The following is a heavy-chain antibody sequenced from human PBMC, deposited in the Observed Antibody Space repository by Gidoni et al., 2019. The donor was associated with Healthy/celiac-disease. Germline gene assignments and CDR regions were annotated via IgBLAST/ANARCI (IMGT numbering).Heavy chain of an antibody. D-gene: IGHD3-10*01. J-gene: IGHJ3*02. CDR3: ASALGDYYGSGSYSPAFDI. V-gene: IGHV1-69*04. CDR2: IIPILGIA. CDR1: GGTFSSYA. Sequence: QVQLVQSGAEVKKPGSSVKVSCKASGGTFSSYATSWVRQAPGQGLEWMGRIIPILGIANYAQKFQGRVTITADKSTSTAYMELSSLRSEDTAVYYCASALGDYYGSGSYSPAFDIWGQGTMVTVSS.